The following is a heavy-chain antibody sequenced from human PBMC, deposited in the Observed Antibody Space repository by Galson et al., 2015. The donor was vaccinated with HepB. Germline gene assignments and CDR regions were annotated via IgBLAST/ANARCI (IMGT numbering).Heavy chain of an antibody. CDR2: INFSGGYR. CDR3: AKGGSYLPHHYNDLDV. V-gene: IGHV3-23*01. Sequence: SLRLSCAASGFTFSDYAINWVRQAPGKGLEWVSAINFSGGYRYYADSVKGRFTISRDNSKNTVFLQMNSLRVEDTAVYYCAKGGSYLPHHYNDLDVWGLGTTVTVSS. CDR1: GFTFSDYA. J-gene: IGHJ6*02. D-gene: IGHD3-3*01.